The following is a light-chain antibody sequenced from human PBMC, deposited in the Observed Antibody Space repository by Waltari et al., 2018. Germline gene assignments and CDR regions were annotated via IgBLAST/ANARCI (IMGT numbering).Light chain of an antibody. CDR1: QTISSY. J-gene: IGKJ4*01. CDR2: ASS. CDR3: QQSYSTPLT. V-gene: IGKV1-39*01. Sequence: DIQMTQSPSSLSASIGDRVTITCRASQTISSYLNWYQQKPGKAPKVLIYASSTLRSGVPSRFSGIRSGTDFTLTISSLQPEDFATYYCQQSYSTPLTFGGGTKVEIK.